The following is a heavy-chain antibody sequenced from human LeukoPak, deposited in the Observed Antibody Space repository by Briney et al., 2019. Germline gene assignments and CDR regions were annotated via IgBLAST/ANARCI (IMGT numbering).Heavy chain of an antibody. J-gene: IGHJ5*02. CDR3: AKDARYCSSTSCPNWFDP. CDR2: IYHSGST. Sequence: SGTLSLTCAVYGGSFSGYYWSWIRQPPGKGLEWIGEIYHSGSTNYNPSLKSRVTISVDTSKNQFSLKLSSVTAEDTAVYYCAKDARYCSSTSCPNWFDPWGQGTLVTVSS. CDR1: GGSFSGYY. D-gene: IGHD2-2*01. V-gene: IGHV4-34*01.